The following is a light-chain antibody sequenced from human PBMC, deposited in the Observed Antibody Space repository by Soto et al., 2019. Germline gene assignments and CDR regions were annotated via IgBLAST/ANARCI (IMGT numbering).Light chain of an antibody. CDR2: WAS. V-gene: IGKV4-1*01. J-gene: IGKJ1*01. CDR1: QSVLYSSNNKNY. CDR3: QQYYSTPGT. Sequence: DSVLTQSPDSLAVSLGERATINCKSSQSVLYSSNNKNYLAWYQQKPGQPPKLLIYWASTRESGVPDRFSGSGSGTDFTLTISSLQAEDVAVYYCQQYYSTPGTFGQGTKVEIK.